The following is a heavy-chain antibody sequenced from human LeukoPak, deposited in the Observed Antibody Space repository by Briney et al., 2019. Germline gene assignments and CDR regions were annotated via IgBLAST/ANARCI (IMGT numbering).Heavy chain of an antibody. CDR3: AREWGGVVVVPAAPPGSMDV. V-gene: IGHV1-18*01. CDR1: GYTFTSYG. D-gene: IGHD2-2*01. CDR2: ISAYNGNT. Sequence: GASVKVSCKASGYTFTSYGISWVRQAPGQGLEWMGWISAYNGNTNYAQKLQGRVTKTTDTSTSTAYMELRSLRSDDTAVYYCAREWGGVVVVPAAPPGSMDVWGQGTTVTVSS. J-gene: IGHJ6*02.